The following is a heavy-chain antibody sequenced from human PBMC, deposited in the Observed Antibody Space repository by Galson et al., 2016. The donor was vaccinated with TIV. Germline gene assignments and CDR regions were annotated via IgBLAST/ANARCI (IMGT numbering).Heavy chain of an antibody. D-gene: IGHD4-23*01. Sequence: LRLSCAASGFPVSDNYMTWVRRAPGKGLEWVSIIHTGGNTNYADSVRGRFTISRDNAKNTVYLQMSRLRAEDAAVYYCARERRHCGNECFLQYYYGMDVWGQGTTVTVSS. V-gene: IGHV3-66*02. CDR2: IHTGGNT. CDR1: GFPVSDNY. CDR3: ARERRHCGNECFLQYYYGMDV. J-gene: IGHJ6*02.